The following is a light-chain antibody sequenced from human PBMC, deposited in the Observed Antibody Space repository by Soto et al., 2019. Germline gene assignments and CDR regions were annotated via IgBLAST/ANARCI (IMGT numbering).Light chain of an antibody. CDR3: QKYNNWPQT. CDR1: QSVSSN. V-gene: IGKV3-15*01. J-gene: IGKJ1*01. Sequence: EIVMTQSPATLSVSPGERATLSCRASQSVSSNLAWYQQKPGQAPRLLIYGASTRATGIPARFSGSGSGTEVTLTIRSLQSEGLAAYYCQKYNNWPQTFGQGTKGEI. CDR2: GAS.